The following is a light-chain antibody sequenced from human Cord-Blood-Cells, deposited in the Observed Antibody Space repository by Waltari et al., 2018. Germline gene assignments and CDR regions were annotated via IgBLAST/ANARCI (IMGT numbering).Light chain of an antibody. V-gene: IGLV2-14*01. J-gene: IGLJ1*01. Sequence: QSALTQPASVSGSPGQSITIPCTGTSSDVAGYNYVSCYQQHPGKAPKLMIYEVSNRPSGVSNRFSGSKSGNTASLTISGLQAEDEADYYCSSYTSSSTYVFGTGTKVTVL. CDR3: SSYTSSSTYV. CDR2: EVS. CDR1: SSDVAGYNY.